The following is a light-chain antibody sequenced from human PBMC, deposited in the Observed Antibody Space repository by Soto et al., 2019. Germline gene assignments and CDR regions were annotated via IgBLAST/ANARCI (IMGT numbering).Light chain of an antibody. J-gene: IGKJ1*01. CDR1: QGISNY. Sequence: DVQMTQSPSSLSASVGDRVVITCRASQGISNYLVWYQHKPGSAPKVLIYAATTLQSGVPSRFSGSGSGTDSILTISSLQPEDVATYYCQKYNSAPWTFGQGTKVDIK. V-gene: IGKV1-27*01. CDR2: AAT. CDR3: QKYNSAPWT.